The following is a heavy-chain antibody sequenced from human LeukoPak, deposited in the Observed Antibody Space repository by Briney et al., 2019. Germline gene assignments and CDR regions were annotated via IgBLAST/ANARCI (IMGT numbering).Heavy chain of an antibody. V-gene: IGHV4-39*01. CDR1: GDSVSRSDSY. CDR3: AKRRYYDGSGYLE. J-gene: IGHJ1*01. D-gene: IGHD3-22*01. Sequence: SETLSLTCSVSGDSVSRSDSYWDWIRQPPGKGLEWIGTIYYSGRTYYSPSLKSRVTMSVDPSNNQFSLNLRSVTAADTALYYCAKRRYYDGSGYLEWGQGTLLSVSS. CDR2: IYYSGRT.